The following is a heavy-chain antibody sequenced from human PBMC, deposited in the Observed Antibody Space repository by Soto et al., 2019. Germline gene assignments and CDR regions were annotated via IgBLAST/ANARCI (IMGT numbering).Heavy chain of an antibody. CDR1: GDSISSYY. D-gene: IGHD2-21*02. J-gene: IGHJ4*01. CDR3: ARVTGDCDSDCYDVYCDF. V-gene: IGHV4-59*01. CDR2: ISYRGGT. Sequence: SETLSLTCTVSGDSISSYYWSWIRQPPGRGLEWIGYISYRGGTSYNPSLKRRVTISVDTSKNQSSLKLNSVTAAGTAVYYCARVTGDCDSDCYDVYCDFWGQGTLVTVS.